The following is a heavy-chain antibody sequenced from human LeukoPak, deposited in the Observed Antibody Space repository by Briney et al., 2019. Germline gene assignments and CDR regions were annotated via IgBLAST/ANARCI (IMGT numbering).Heavy chain of an antibody. CDR3: ARSHLRLIRYYYYMDV. J-gene: IGHJ6*03. CDR1: GYTFTGYY. D-gene: IGHD3-16*01. Sequence: EASVKVSCKASGYTFTGYYMHWVRQAPGQGLEWMGWINPNSGGTNYAQKFQGRVTMTRDTSISTAYMELSRLRSDDTAVYYCARSHLRLIRYYYYMDVWGKGTTVTISS. CDR2: INPNSGGT. V-gene: IGHV1-2*02.